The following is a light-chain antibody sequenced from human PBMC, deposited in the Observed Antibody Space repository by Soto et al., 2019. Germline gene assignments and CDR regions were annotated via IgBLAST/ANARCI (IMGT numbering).Light chain of an antibody. CDR1: QNISNY. CDR2: AAS. J-gene: IGKJ5*01. V-gene: IGKV1-39*01. CDR3: QQSYNTPIT. Sequence: DIQMTQSPSSLSASVGDRVTITCRASQNISNYLNWYQQKPGKAPNLLIYAASSLRSGVPSRFSGSGSGTDFTLTISSLQPEDFAAYYCQQSYNTPITFGQGTRLEIK.